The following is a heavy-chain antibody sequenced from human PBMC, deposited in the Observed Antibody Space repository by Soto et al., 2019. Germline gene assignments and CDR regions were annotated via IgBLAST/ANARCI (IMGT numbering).Heavy chain of an antibody. CDR1: GFTFSSYS. V-gene: IGHV3-48*01. D-gene: IGHD2-2*01. CDR2: ISSSSSTI. CDR3: ARRYCSSTSCYSFAKAYYYYMDV. Sequence: EVQLVESGGGLVQPGGSLRLSCAASGFTFSSYSMNWVRQAPGKGLEWVSYISSSSSTIYYADSVKGRFTISRDTANNSLYLQMNSLRAEDTAVYYCARRYCSSTSCYSFAKAYYYYMDVWGKRTTVTVSS. J-gene: IGHJ6*03.